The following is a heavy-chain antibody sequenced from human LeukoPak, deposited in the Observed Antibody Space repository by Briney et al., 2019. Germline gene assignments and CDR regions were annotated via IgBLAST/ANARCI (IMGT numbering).Heavy chain of an antibody. D-gene: IGHD3-22*01. CDR3: ARDYDSSGNYGMDV. CDR2: INPNSGGT. J-gene: IGHJ6*02. CDR1: GYTLTDYS. V-gene: IGHV1-2*02. Sequence: ASVKGSCQAYGYTLTDYSMHWVRHATGQGLGWMGWINPNSGGTNYAQKFQGRVTMTRDTSISTAYMELSRLRSDDTAVYYCARDYDSSGNYGMDVWGQGTTVTVSS.